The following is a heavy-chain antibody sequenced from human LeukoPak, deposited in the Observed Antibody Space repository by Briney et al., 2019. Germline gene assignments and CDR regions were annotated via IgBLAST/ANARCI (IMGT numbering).Heavy chain of an antibody. J-gene: IGHJ4*02. CDR2: INPNSGGT. CDR3: ASPYYYDSSGYSPGGY. D-gene: IGHD3-22*01. V-gene: IGHV1-2*06. Sequence: ASVKISCKASGYTFTGYYMHWVRQAPGQGLEWMGRINPNSGGTNYAQKFQGRVTMTRDTSISTAYMELSRLRSDDTAVYYCASPYYYDSSGYSPGGYWGQGTLVTVSS. CDR1: GYTFTGYY.